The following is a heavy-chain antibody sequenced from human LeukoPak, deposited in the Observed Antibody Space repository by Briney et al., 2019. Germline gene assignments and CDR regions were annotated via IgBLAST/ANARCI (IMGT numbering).Heavy chain of an antibody. V-gene: IGHV3-7*01. CDR1: GFTFSSYW. D-gene: IGHD3-22*01. CDR2: IKQDGSEK. CDR3: ARRAYYYDSSGYYYVHAFDI. Sequence: GGSLSLSCAASGFTFSSYWMSWVRQAPGKGLEWAANIKQDGSEKYYVDSVKGRFTISRDNAKNSLYLQMNSLRAEDTAVYYCARRAYYYDSSGYYYVHAFDIWGQGTMVTVSS. J-gene: IGHJ3*02.